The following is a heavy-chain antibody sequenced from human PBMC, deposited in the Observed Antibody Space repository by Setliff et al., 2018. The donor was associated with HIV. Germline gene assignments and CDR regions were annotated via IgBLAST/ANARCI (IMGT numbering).Heavy chain of an antibody. CDR3: ARGHSSSWYGGDYYYYGMDF. J-gene: IGHJ6*02. Sequence: HPGGSLRLSCAASGFTFSSYSMNWVRQAPGKGLEWVSYISSSSSTIYYADSVKGRFTISRDNAKNSLYLQMNSLRAEDTAVYYCARGHSSSWYGGDYYYYGMDFWGQGTTVTVSS. D-gene: IGHD6-13*01. CDR2: ISSSSSTI. CDR1: GFTFSSYS. V-gene: IGHV3-48*04.